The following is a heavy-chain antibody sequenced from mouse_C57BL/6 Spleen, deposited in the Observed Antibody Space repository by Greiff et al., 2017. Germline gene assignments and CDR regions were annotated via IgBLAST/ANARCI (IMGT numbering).Heavy chain of an antibody. V-gene: IGHV3-6*01. Sequence: EVKLVESGPGLVKPSQSLSLTCSVTGYSITSGYYWNWIRQFPGNKLEWMGYISYDGSNNYNPSLKNRISITRDTSKNQFFLKLNSVTTEDTATYYCARDDYYGSRGAYWGQGTLVTVSA. CDR3: ARDDYYGSRGAY. D-gene: IGHD1-1*01. J-gene: IGHJ3*01. CDR2: ISYDGSN. CDR1: GYSITSGYY.